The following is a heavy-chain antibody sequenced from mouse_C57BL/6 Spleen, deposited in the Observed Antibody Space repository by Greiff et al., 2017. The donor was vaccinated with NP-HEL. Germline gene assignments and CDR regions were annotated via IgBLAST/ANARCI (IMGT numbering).Heavy chain of an antibody. CDR1: GYAFSSYW. V-gene: IGHV1-80*01. CDR2: IYPGDGDT. D-gene: IGHD2-12*01. J-gene: IGHJ4*01. Sequence: QVQLQQSGAELVKPGASVKISCKASGYAFSSYWMNWVKQRPGTGLEWIGQIYPGDGDTNYNGKFKGKATLTADKSSSTAYMQLSSLTSEDSAVYFCARQLYYRGSMDYWGQGTSVTVSS. CDR3: ARQLYYRGSMDY.